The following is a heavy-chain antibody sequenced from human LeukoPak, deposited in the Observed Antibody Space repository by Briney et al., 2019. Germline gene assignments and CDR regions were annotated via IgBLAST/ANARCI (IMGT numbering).Heavy chain of an antibody. CDR2: IYPDDSDT. CDR1: GYTFTSNW. V-gene: IGHV5-51*01. J-gene: IGHJ5*02. D-gene: IGHD3-22*01. CDR3: ARYYFDSSYYPSQWFDP. Sequence: GESLKISCKASGYTFTSNWIGWVRQMPGKGLEWMGIIYPDDSDTTYSPSFQDQVTISADKSISTAYLQWSSLKASDTAIYYCARYYFDSSYYPSQWFDPWGQGTLVTVSS.